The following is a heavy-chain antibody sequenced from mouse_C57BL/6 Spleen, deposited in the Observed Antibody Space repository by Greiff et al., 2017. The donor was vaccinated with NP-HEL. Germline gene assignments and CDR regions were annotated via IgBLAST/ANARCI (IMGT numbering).Heavy chain of an antibody. D-gene: IGHD2-3*01. J-gene: IGHJ2*01. CDR2: IYPGDGDT. CDR1: GYAFSSYW. CDR3: ARSYDGYCDY. Sequence: VMLVESGAELVKPGASVKISCKASGYAFSSYWMNWVKQRPGKGLEWIGQIYPGDGDTNYNGKFKGKATLTADKSSSTAYMQLSSLTSEDAAVYFCARSYDGYCDYWGQGTTLTVSS. V-gene: IGHV1-80*01.